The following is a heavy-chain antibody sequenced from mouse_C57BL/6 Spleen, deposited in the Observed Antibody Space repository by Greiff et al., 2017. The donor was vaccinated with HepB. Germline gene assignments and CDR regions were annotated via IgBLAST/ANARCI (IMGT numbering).Heavy chain of an antibody. Sequence: EVQLVESGGDLVKPGGSLKLSCAASGFTFSSYGMSWVRQTPDKRLEWVATISSGGSYTYYPDSVKGRFTISRDNAKNTLYLQMSSLKSEDTAMYYCARQDYDYSWVAYWGQGTLVTVSA. CDR2: ISSGGSYT. J-gene: IGHJ3*01. CDR1: GFTFSSYG. D-gene: IGHD2-4*01. CDR3: ARQDYDYSWVAY. V-gene: IGHV5-6*01.